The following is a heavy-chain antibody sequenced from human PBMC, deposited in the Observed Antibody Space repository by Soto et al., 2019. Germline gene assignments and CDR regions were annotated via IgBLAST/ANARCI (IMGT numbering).Heavy chain of an antibody. CDR2: INPSGGST. J-gene: IGHJ5*02. V-gene: IGHV1-46*03. CDR1: GYTFTSYY. Sequence: ASVKVSCKASGYTFTSYYMHWVRQAPGQGLEWMGIINPSGGSTSYAQKFQGRVTMTRDTSTSTVYMELSSLGSEDTAVYYCARDTNDYSNSRHNWFDPWGQGTLVTVSS. CDR3: ARDTNDYSNSRHNWFDP. D-gene: IGHD4-4*01.